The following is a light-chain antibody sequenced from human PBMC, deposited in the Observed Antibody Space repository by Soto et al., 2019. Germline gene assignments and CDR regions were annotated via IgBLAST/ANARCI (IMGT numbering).Light chain of an antibody. J-gene: IGKJ1*01. CDR2: GAS. Sequence: EIVLTQSPGTLSLSPGERATLSCRASQSVSSSYLAWYQQKPGQAPRLHIYGASSRATGIPDRFSGSGSGTDFTLTISRLEPEDFAVYYCQQYGSSPQTFGQGTKVEI. V-gene: IGKV3-20*01. CDR1: QSVSSSY. CDR3: QQYGSSPQT.